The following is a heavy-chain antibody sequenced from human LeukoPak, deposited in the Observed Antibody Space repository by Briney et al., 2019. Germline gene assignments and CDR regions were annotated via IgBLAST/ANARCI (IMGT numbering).Heavy chain of an antibody. J-gene: IGHJ3*02. V-gene: IGHV3-23*01. CDR3: AKDRTPSSRSGGYYLGAFDI. Sequence: GGSLRLSCAASGLTFSNYAMTWVRLAPGKGLEWVSSLSGSGGATWYAGSVKGRFTISRDNSKNTLYLRMNSLRAEDTAVYYCAKDRTPSSRSGGYYLGAFDIWGHGTLVTVSS. CDR1: GLTFSNYA. CDR2: LSGSGGAT. D-gene: IGHD3-10*01.